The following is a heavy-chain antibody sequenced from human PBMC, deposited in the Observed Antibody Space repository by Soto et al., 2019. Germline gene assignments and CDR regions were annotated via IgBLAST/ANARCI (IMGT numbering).Heavy chain of an antibody. Sequence: SETLSLTCAVYGGSFSGYYWSWIRQPPGKGLEWIGEINHSGSTNYNPSLKSRVTISVDTSKNQFSLKLSSVTAADTAVYYCARAGILTGPGFDYWGQGTLVTVSS. D-gene: IGHD3-9*01. CDR3: ARAGILTGPGFDY. CDR1: GGSFSGYY. V-gene: IGHV4-34*01. CDR2: INHSGST. J-gene: IGHJ4*02.